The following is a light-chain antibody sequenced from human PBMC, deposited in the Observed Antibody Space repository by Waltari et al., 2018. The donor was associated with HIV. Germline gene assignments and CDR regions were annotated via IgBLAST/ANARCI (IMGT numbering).Light chain of an antibody. CDR3: QQSYGFPFN. J-gene: IGKJ3*01. Sequence: DIQMTQSPSSLSASLGDSVVITCRASQAISTYLNWYQQKSGKAPVLLVYSAYKLQPGAPSRFRGAGSGKDFSLSISGPQTEDFATYFCQQSYGFPFNFGPGT. CDR1: QAISTY. V-gene: IGKV1-39*01. CDR2: SAY.